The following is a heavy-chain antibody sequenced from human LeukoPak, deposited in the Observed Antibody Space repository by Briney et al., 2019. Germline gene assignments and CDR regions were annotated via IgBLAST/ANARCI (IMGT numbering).Heavy chain of an antibody. D-gene: IGHD3-3*01. Sequence: SVKVSCKASGGTFSSYAISWVRQAPGQGLEWMGGIIPIFGTANYAQKFQGRVTITADESTSTAYMELSSLRSEDTAVYYCARGTVIIPYYYYGMDVWGQGTTVTVSS. CDR1: GGTFSSYA. V-gene: IGHV1-69*13. J-gene: IGHJ6*02. CDR3: ARGTVIIPYYYYGMDV. CDR2: IIPIFGTA.